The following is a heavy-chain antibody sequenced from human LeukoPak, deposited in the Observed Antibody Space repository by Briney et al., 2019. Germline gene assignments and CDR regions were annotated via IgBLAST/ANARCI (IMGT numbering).Heavy chain of an antibody. J-gene: IGHJ3*02. D-gene: IGHD3/OR15-3a*01. CDR1: GFTFNSFW. CDR2: INNKGTET. Sequence: GGSLRLSCAASGFTFNSFWMHWVRQGPGKGLVWVSRINNKGTETVYADSVKGRFTISRANAKNTVYLQMNNLRAEDTAIYYCVRGSFGPDIWGQGTMVTVSS. V-gene: IGHV3-74*01. CDR3: VRGSFGPDI.